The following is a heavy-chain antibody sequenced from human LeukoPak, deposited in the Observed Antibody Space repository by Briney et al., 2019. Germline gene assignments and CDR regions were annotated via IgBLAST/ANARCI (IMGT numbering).Heavy chain of an antibody. Sequence: SETLSLTCTVSGGSISSYYWSWIRQPSGKGLEWIGYIYYSGSTNYNPSLKSRVTISVDTSKNQFSLKLSSVTAADTAVYYCARLSYSSGWDFDYWGQGALVTVSS. J-gene: IGHJ4*02. CDR2: IYYSGST. CDR1: GGSISSYY. V-gene: IGHV4-59*08. CDR3: ARLSYSSGWDFDY. D-gene: IGHD6-19*01.